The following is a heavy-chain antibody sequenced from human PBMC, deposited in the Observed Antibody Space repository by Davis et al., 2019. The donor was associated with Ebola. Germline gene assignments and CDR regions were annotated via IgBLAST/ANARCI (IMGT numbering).Heavy chain of an antibody. CDR3: ATDGVRGYCSGGSCYHLF. CDR1: GYTFTSYG. J-gene: IGHJ3*01. V-gene: IGHV1-18*01. D-gene: IGHD2-15*01. Sequence: AASVKVSCKASGYTFTSYGISWVRQAPGQGLEWMGWISAYNGNTNYAQKIQGRVTMTTDTSTSTAYMELRSLRSDDTAMYYCATDGVRGYCSGGSCYHLFWGQGTVVTVSS. CDR2: ISAYNGNT.